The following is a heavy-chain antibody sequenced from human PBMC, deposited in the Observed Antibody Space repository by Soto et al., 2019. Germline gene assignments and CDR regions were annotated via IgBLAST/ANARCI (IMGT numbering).Heavy chain of an antibody. CDR1: GFTFSSYG. J-gene: IGHJ4*02. V-gene: IGHV3-30*18. Sequence: QVQLVESGGGVVQPGRSLRLSCAASGFTFSSYGMHWVRQAPGKGLEWVAVISYDGSNKYYADSVKGRFTISRDNSKNTLYLQMNSLRAEDTAVYYCAKDGGYDYVWGSYRPFVNYFDYWGQGTPVTVSS. CDR2: ISYDGSNK. D-gene: IGHD3-16*02. CDR3: AKDGGYDYVWGSYRPFVNYFDY.